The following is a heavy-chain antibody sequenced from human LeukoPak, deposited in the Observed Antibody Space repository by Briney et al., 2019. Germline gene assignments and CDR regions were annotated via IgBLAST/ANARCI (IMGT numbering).Heavy chain of an antibody. CDR2: IYDSGST. D-gene: IGHD3-9*01. Sequence: SETLSLTCAVSGGSIRTYQWGWFRQTPGKGLEWIGYIYDSGSTNYNPSLKSRVTMSADTSKSQFSLKLSSVTAADTAVYYCATQSRRILTAFGAFNIWGQGTMVAVSS. J-gene: IGHJ3*02. CDR3: ATQSRRILTAFGAFNI. CDR1: GGSIRTYQ. V-gene: IGHV4-59*01.